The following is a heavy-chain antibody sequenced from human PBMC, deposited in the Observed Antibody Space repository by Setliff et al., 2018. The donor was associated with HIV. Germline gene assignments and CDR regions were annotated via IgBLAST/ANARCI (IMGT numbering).Heavy chain of an antibody. CDR2: FFHTGGI. Sequence: SETLSLTCTAPSVSVSPDSYNWNWIRQTPGKGLEWIGTFFHTGGITYNPSLRSRVTMSADTAESLLSLRLILVTAADTGVYYSGRGWFDPWGQGTLVTVSS. V-gene: IGHV4-61*01. CDR1: SVSVSPDSYN. J-gene: IGHJ5*02. CDR3: GRGWFDP. D-gene: IGHD3-10*01.